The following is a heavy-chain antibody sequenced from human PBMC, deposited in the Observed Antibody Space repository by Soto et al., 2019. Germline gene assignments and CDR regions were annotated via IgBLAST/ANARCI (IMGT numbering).Heavy chain of an antibody. V-gene: IGHV4-34*02. CDR3: ARRRRGSSTWFDF. D-gene: IGHD2-2*01. CDR2: SSHNGVT. J-gene: IGHJ4*02. CDR1: GGSFSPYI. Sequence: QVQLQQWGAGLLKPSETLSLTCAVYGGSFSPYIWSWIRQPPGKGLEWIGESSHNGVTDFSPSVKSRATVSVDTSKHQFSLNLTSVTAADTAVYYCARRRRGSSTWFDFWGQGTLVVVSS.